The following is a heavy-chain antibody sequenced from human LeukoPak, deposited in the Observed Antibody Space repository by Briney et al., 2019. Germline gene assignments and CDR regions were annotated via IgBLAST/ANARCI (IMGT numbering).Heavy chain of an antibody. D-gene: IGHD1-26*01. Sequence: SQTLSLTCAISGDSVSIYSATWNWIRQSPSRGLEWLGRTYYRSKWYTDYAISVKGRVTINPDTSKNQFSLQLNSVTPEDTAVYYCARHVVEEPTTGVAYAFDIWGQGTLVTISS. CDR3: ARHVVEEPTTGVAYAFDI. J-gene: IGHJ3*02. V-gene: IGHV6-1*01. CDR2: TYYRSKWYT. CDR1: GDSVSIYSAT.